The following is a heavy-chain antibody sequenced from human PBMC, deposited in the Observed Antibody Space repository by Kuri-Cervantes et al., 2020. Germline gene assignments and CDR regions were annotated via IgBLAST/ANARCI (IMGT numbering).Heavy chain of an antibody. Sequence: SVKVSCKASGGTFSSYAISWVRQAPGQGLEWMGGIIPIFGTANYAQKFQGRVTITADKSTSTAYMELSSLRSEDTAVYYCARVWADYYYYYGMDVWGQGTTVTVSS. J-gene: IGHJ6*02. CDR3: ARVWADYYYYYGMDV. D-gene: IGHD7-27*01. CDR1: GGTFSSYA. CDR2: IIPIFGTA. V-gene: IGHV1-69*06.